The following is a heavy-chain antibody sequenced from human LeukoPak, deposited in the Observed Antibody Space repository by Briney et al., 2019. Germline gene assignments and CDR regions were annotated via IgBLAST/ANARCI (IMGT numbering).Heavy chain of an antibody. CDR1: GFTFSSDW. CDR2: ITPEGSAA. CDR3: ARDPNNYDSH. D-gene: IGHD3-22*01. J-gene: IGHJ4*02. V-gene: IGHV3-74*01. Sequence: GGSLRLSCTASGFTFSSDWVHWIRQVPGKGLEWVSRITPEGSAARYADSVRGRFTLSRDNAKNTVYLQMSSLGGEDTALYFCARDPNNYDSHWGQGTLVTVSS.